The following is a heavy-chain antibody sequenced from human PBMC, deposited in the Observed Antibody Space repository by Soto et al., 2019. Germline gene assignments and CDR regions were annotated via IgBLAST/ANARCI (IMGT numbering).Heavy chain of an antibody. J-gene: IGHJ5*02. V-gene: IGHV1-69*13. CDR3: ARDSVQDGYNPGGWFDP. CDR2: IIPIFGTA. D-gene: IGHD5-12*01. Sequence: SVKVSCKASVGTFSSYAISWVRQAPGQGLEWMGGIIPIFGTANYAQKFQGRVTITADESTSTAYMELSSLRSEDTAVYYCARDSVQDGYNPGGWFDPWGQGTLVTVSS. CDR1: VGTFSSYA.